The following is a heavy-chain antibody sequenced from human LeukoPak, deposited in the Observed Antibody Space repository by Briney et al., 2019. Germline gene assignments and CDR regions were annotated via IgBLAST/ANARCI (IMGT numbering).Heavy chain of an antibody. J-gene: IGHJ4*02. CDR3: ARGPHLTGYYEEDYFDY. Sequence: SETLSLTCTVSGGSISSYYWSWIRQPPGKGLEWIGYIYYSGSTNYNPSLKSRVTISVDTSKNQFSLKLSSVTAADTAVYYCARGPHLTGYYEEDYFDYWGQGTLVTVSS. CDR2: IYYSGST. V-gene: IGHV4-59*01. D-gene: IGHD3-9*01. CDR1: GGSISSYY.